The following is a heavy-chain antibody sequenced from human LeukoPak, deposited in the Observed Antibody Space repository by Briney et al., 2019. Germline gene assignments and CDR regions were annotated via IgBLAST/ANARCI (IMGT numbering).Heavy chain of an antibody. Sequence: GGGLRLSCAASGLTFSRDWMSWVCEAPGKGGECGANIQEDGSEEVYVAPVTARFPTPRDNAKTSLFLQLTTLRAEAPAVYYCARDPYSRTWSYGMDVWGQGTTVTVSS. V-gene: IGHV3-7*05. CDR2: IQEDGSEE. J-gene: IGHJ6*02. CDR1: GLTFSRDW. D-gene: IGHD6-13*01. CDR3: ARDPYSRTWSYGMDV.